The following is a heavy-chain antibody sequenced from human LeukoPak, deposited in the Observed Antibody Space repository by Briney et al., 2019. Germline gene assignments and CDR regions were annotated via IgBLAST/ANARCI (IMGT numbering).Heavy chain of an antibody. CDR1: GFTFSTYW. V-gene: IGHV3-7*03. CDR3: AAYRLRWLSAEYFQH. Sequence: AGGSLRLSCVASGFTFSTYWMSWVRQAPGKGLEWVANIKLDGSEKNYVDSVKGRFTISRDNAKNSLYLQMNSLRAEDTAVYYCAAYRLRWLSAEYFQHWGQGTLVTVSS. D-gene: IGHD4-23*01. J-gene: IGHJ1*01. CDR2: IKLDGSEK.